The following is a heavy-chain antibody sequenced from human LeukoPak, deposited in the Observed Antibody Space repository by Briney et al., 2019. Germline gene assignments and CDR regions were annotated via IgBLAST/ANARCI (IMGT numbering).Heavy chain of an antibody. D-gene: IGHD3-22*01. CDR1: GFTFSSYA. CDR2: ISGSGGST. Sequence: GGSLRLSCAASGFTFSSYAMNWVRQAPGKGLEWVSRISGSGGSTFYADSVKGRFTISRDNSRNTLYLQMNSLRAEDTAVYYCAKPADYYDTSGYYYRLYYFDYWGQGTLVTVSS. CDR3: AKPADYYDTSGYYYRLYYFDY. V-gene: IGHV3-23*01. J-gene: IGHJ4*02.